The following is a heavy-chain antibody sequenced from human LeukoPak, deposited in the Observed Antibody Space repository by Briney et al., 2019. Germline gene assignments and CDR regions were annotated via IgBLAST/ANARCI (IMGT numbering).Heavy chain of an antibody. J-gene: IGHJ3*02. CDR1: GFTFSTYN. D-gene: IGHD3-22*01. V-gene: IGHV3-13*01. Sequence: PGGSLRLSCTASGFTFSTYNMHWVRQPTGKGLEWVSAVGTAGDTYYPGSVKGRFTISRENAKNSLYLQMNSLRVGDTAVYYCARRGDSRGYYDAFDTWGQGTMVTVSS. CDR2: VGTAGDT. CDR3: ARRGDSRGYYDAFDT.